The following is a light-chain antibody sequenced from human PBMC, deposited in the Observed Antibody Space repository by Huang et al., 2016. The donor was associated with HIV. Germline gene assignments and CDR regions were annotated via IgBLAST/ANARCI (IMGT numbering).Light chain of an antibody. Sequence: DIQMTQSLSTLSASVGDRVTITCRASQSISSWLAWYQQKPGKAPKLLIYKASNLESGVPSRFSGSGSGTEFTLTISSLQPDDFATYYCQQYNSYWTFGQGTKVEIK. J-gene: IGKJ1*01. V-gene: IGKV1-5*03. CDR2: KAS. CDR1: QSISSW. CDR3: QQYNSYWT.